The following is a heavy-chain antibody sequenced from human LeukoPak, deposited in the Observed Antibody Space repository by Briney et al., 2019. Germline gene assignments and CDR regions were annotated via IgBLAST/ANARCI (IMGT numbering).Heavy chain of an antibody. V-gene: IGHV3-33*01. CDR1: GFTFSDYG. CDR3: VRASGSFDY. J-gene: IGHJ4*02. D-gene: IGHD3-10*01. Sequence: GGSLRLSRAASGFTFSDYGIHWVRRAPGKGLEWVAVIWSDGSNKYYADSVKGRFTISRDNSRKTLYLQMNSLRVEDTAVYYCVRASGSFDYWGQGTLVTVSS. CDR2: IWSDGSNK.